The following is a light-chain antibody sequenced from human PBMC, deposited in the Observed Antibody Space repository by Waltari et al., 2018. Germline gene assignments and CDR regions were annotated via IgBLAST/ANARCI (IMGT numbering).Light chain of an antibody. Sequence: DIQLTQSPPFLSASVGDRVTITCRASQGISSYLAWYQQKPGKAPKLLIYAASTLQSGVPSRFSGGGSGTKFTLTISSLQPEDFAIFYCQQLNSYPYTFGQGTKLEIK. J-gene: IGKJ2*01. V-gene: IGKV1-9*01. CDR3: QQLNSYPYT. CDR1: QGISSY. CDR2: AAS.